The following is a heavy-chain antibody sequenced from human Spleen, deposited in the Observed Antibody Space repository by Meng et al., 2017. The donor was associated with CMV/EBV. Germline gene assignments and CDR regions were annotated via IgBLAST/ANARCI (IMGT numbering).Heavy chain of an antibody. Sequence: GSGGSISSGGYYWNWIRQHPGKGLEWIGYIYYSGSTYYNQSLKSRVTISVDTSKNQFSLKLSSVTAADTAVYYCARDYGEYSGWFDPWGQGTLVTVSS. CDR3: ARDYGEYSGWFDP. CDR2: IYYSGST. J-gene: IGHJ5*02. CDR1: GGSISSGGYY. D-gene: IGHD3-10*01. V-gene: IGHV4-31*02.